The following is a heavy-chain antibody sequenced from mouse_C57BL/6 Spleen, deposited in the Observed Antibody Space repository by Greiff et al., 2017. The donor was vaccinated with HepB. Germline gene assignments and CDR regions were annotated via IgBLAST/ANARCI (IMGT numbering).Heavy chain of an antibody. CDR2: INYDGSST. D-gene: IGHD4-1*01. V-gene: IGHV5-16*01. CDR3: ARDSHLTGTYFDY. Sequence: DVHLVESEGGLVQPGSSMKLSCTASGFTFSDYYMAWVRQVPEKGLEWVANINYDGSSTYYLDSLKSRFIISRDNAKNILYLQMSSLKSEDTATYYCARDSHLTGTYFDYWGQGTTLTVSS. CDR1: GFTFSDYY. J-gene: IGHJ2*01.